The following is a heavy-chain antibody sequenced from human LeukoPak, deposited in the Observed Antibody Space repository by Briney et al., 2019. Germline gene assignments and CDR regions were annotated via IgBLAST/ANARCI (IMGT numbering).Heavy chain of an antibody. Sequence: GGSLRLSCAASGFTVSSNYMSWVRQAPGKGLVWVSRINSDGSSTSYADSVKGRFTISRDNAKNTLYLQMNSLRAEDTAVYYCARKEAYSSSDYYYYGMDVWGQGTTVTVSS. CDR1: GFTVSSNY. CDR3: ARKEAYSSSDYYYYGMDV. CDR2: INSDGSST. V-gene: IGHV3-74*01. D-gene: IGHD6-6*01. J-gene: IGHJ6*02.